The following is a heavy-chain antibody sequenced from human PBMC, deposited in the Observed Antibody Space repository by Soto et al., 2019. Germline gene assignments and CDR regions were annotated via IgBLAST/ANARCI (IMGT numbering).Heavy chain of an antibody. CDR1: GFTFSNYW. J-gene: IGHJ5*02. Sequence: EVQLVESGGGLVQPGGSLRLSCAASGFTFSNYWMHWVRQAPGKGLVWVSRMNEDGTTIDYADSVKGRFTISRDNAKSTLYLQMDRLRAEDTAVYYCAPDPGGLQGSWGQGTLVTVSS. CDR3: APDPGGLQGS. CDR2: MNEDGTTI. D-gene: IGHD3-10*01. V-gene: IGHV3-74*01.